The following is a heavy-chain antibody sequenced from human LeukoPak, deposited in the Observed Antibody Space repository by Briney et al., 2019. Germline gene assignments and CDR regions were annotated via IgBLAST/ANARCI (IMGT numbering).Heavy chain of an antibody. V-gene: IGHV1-18*01. CDR1: GYTFTSYG. D-gene: IGHD3-10*01. CDR3: ARDRYGSGSYYDPNDDFDI. Sequence: ASVKVSCKASGYTFTSYGISWVRQAPGQGLEWMGWISAYNGNTNYAQKLQGRVTMTTDTSTSTAYMELRSLRSDDTAVYYCARDRYGSGSYYDPNDDFDIWGQGTMVTVSS. J-gene: IGHJ3*02. CDR2: ISAYNGNT.